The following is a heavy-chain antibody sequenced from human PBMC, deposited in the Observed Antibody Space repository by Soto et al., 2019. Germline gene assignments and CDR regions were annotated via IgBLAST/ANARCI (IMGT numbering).Heavy chain of an antibody. Sequence: ASVKVSCKASGGTFSSYAISWVRQAPGQGLEWMGGIIPIFGTANYAQKFQGRVTITADESTSTAYMELSSLRSEDTAVYYCARATPPPVLLWFGELFGSYYYGMDVWGQGTTVTVSS. CDR3: ARATPPPVLLWFGELFGSYYYGMDV. V-gene: IGHV1-69*13. CDR1: GGTFSSYA. D-gene: IGHD3-10*01. CDR2: IIPIFGTA. J-gene: IGHJ6*02.